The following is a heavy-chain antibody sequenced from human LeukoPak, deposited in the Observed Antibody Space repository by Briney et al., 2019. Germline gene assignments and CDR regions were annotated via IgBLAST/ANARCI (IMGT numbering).Heavy chain of an antibody. CDR1: GFTFSSYS. V-gene: IGHV3-21*01. D-gene: IGHD4-11*01. Sequence: GGSLRLSCAASGFTFSSYSMNWVRQAPGKGLEWVSSISSSSSYIYYADSVKGRFTISRDNAKNSLYLQMNSLRAEDTAMYYCARDPYSGLFDYWGQGTLVTVSS. CDR3: ARDPYSGLFDY. CDR2: ISSSSSYI. J-gene: IGHJ4*02.